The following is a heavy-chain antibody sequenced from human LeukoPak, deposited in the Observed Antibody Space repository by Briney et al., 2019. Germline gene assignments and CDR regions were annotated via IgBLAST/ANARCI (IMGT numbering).Heavy chain of an antibody. CDR1: GYTFTSYG. D-gene: IGHD4-11*01. CDR2: ISAYNGNT. CDR3: ARDGSHTGSNPNDY. V-gene: IGHV1-18*01. J-gene: IGHJ4*02. Sequence: GASVTVSCKASGYTFTSYGISWVRQAPGQGLEWMGWISAYNGNTNYAQRLQGRVTMTTDTSTSTAYMELRSLRSDDTAVYYCARDGSHTGSNPNDYWGQGTLVTVSS.